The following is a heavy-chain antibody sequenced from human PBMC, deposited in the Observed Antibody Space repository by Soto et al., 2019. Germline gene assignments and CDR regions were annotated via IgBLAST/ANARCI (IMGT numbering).Heavy chain of an antibody. D-gene: IGHD3-9*01. CDR1: GGSVTSSTSS. CDR3: ARQPTGYPNWFDA. J-gene: IGHJ5*02. CDR2: IFYGHGT. Sequence: QAELQESGPGLVNHSETLSRTCTVSGGSVTSSTSSWAWVRQPPGKGLHWIGTIFYGHGTYYNPSLESRVTICLDTSKIQFSLELTSVTAADTAVYYCARQPTGYPNWFDAWGRGILVIVSS. V-gene: IGHV4-39*01.